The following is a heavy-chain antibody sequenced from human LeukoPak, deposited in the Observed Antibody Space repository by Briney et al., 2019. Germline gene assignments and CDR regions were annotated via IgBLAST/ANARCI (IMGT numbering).Heavy chain of an antibody. Sequence: PQTLSLTSTLSLVSPSGVGYYCGSVRHHPGEGLGWGGYIYFRVRTNYNPSLKSRVTISVDTSKNQFSLKLSSVTAADTAVYYCARVGDEDVVATAIWERDYYFDYWGQGTLVTVSS. CDR2: IYFRVRT. J-gene: IGHJ4*02. D-gene: IGHD5-12*01. CDR3: ARVGDEDVVATAIWERDYYFDY. CDR1: VSPSGVGYY. V-gene: IGHV4-31*03.